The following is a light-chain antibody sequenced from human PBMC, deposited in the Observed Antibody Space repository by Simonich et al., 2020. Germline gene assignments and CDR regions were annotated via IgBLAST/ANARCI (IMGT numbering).Light chain of an antibody. J-gene: IGKJ2*01. CDR3: QQYYSTPYT. Sequence: EIVMSQTPDSLAVFLGERGPINCKCRQRVLYRSNNKNNLAWYQQKPGQPPKLLIYWASTRESGVPDRFSGSGSGTDFTLTISSLQAEDVAVYYCQQYYSTPYTFGQGTKLEIK. CDR1: QRVLYRSNNKNN. V-gene: IGKV4-1*01. CDR2: WAS.